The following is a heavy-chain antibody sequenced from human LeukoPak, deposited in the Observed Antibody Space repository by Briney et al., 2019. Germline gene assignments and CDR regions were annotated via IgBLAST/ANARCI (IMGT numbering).Heavy chain of an antibody. Sequence: GGSLRLSCAASGFTFSSYGMHWVRQAPGKGLEWVAFIRYDGSNKYYADSVKGRFTISRDNSKNTLYLQMNSLRAEDTAVYYCARPEYYYDSSGYCSHWGQGTLVTVSS. CDR2: IRYDGSNK. CDR1: GFTFSSYG. V-gene: IGHV3-30*02. CDR3: ARPEYYYDSSGYCSH. D-gene: IGHD3-22*01. J-gene: IGHJ4*02.